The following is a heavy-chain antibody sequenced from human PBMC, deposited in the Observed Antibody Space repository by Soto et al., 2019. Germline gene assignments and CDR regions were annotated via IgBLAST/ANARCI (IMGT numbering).Heavy chain of an antibody. CDR2: ISAYNGNT. CDR3: ARNPITYYYDSSGYPQFDY. D-gene: IGHD3-22*01. CDR1: GYTFTSYG. V-gene: IGHV1-18*04. Sequence: GASVKVSCKASGYTFTSYGISWVRQAPGQGLEWMGWISAYNGNTNYAQKLQGRVTMTTDTSTSTAYMELRSLRSDDTAVYYCARNPITYYYDSSGYPQFDYWGQGTLVIVSS. J-gene: IGHJ4*02.